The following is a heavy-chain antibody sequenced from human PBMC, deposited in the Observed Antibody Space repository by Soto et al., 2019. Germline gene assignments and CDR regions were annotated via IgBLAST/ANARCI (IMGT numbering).Heavy chain of an antibody. CDR3: TSGLYSSGWYNPDYYFGY. CDR2: IKSKTDGGTT. V-gene: IGHV3-15*01. D-gene: IGHD6-19*01. J-gene: IGHJ4*02. Sequence: GGSLRLSCAASGFTFSNAWMSWVRQAPGKGLEWVGRIKSKTDGGTTDYAAPVKGRFTIPRDDSKNTLYLQMNSLKTEDTAVYYCTSGLYSSGWYNPDYYFGYWGQGTLVTVSS. CDR1: GFTFSNAW.